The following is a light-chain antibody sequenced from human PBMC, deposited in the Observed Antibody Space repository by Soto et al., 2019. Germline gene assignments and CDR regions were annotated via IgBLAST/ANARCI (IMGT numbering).Light chain of an antibody. Sequence: IQLTQSPSSLSASVGDRVTITCRASQGISSYLAWYQQKPGKAPKLLIYAASTLQSGVPSRFSGSGAVTDFTLTISSLQPEDFATYYCQQFNSYPITFGQGTRLEIK. CDR1: QGISSY. CDR2: AAS. CDR3: QQFNSYPIT. V-gene: IGKV1-9*01. J-gene: IGKJ5*01.